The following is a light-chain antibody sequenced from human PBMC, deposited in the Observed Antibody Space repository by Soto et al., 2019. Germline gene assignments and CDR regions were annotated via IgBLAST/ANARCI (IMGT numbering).Light chain of an antibody. CDR3: AAWDASLNGVV. Sequence: QSVLTQPPSASGTPGQRVTISCSGSSSNIGSHTVNWYQQLPGTAPRLLIYNTYYRPSGVPDRFSGSKSGTSASLAISGLQSEDEADYYCAAWDASLNGVVFGGGTKLTVL. CDR1: SSNIGSHT. CDR2: NTY. J-gene: IGLJ2*01. V-gene: IGLV1-44*01.